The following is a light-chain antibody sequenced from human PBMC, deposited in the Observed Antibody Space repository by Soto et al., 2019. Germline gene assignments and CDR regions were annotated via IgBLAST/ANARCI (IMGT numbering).Light chain of an antibody. CDR1: SGHNSYA. V-gene: IGLV4-69*01. CDR3: QTWSTDIRV. J-gene: IGLJ3*02. CDR2: LNSDGSH. Sequence: QLVLTQPPSASASLGASVKLTCTLSSGHNSYAIAWHQQQPEKGPRYLMKLNSDGSHSKGDGIPDRFSGSSSGAERYLTISSLQSEDEADYYCQTWSTDIRVFGGGTKADRP.